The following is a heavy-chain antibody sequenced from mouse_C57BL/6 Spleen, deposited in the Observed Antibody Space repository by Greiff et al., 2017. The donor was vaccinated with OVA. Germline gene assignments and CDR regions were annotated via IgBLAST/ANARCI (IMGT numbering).Heavy chain of an antibody. Sequence: QVQLQQSGAELVRPGTSVKVSCKASGYAFTNYLIEWVKQRPGQGLEWIGVINPGSGGTNYNEKFKGKATLTADKSSSTAYMQLSSLTSEDSAVYFCARRGGVYYFDYWGQGTTLTVSS. CDR1: GYAFTNYL. CDR2: INPGSGGT. D-gene: IGHD1-1*02. J-gene: IGHJ2*01. V-gene: IGHV1-54*01. CDR3: ARRGGVYYFDY.